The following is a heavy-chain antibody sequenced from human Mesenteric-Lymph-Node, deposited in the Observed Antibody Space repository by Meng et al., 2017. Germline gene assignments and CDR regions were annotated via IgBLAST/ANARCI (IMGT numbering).Heavy chain of an antibody. Sequence: QVELQGAGPGLVRPSETLSLTCTVSGGSVSSGSYYWSWIRQPPGKGLEWIGEINHSGSTNYNPSLKSRVTISVDTSKNQFSLKLSSVTAADTAVYYCARAAGAAEYFQHWGQGTLVTVSS. D-gene: IGHD1-26*01. CDR1: GGSVSSGSYY. J-gene: IGHJ1*01. CDR2: INHSGST. V-gene: IGHV4-61*01. CDR3: ARAAGAAEYFQH.